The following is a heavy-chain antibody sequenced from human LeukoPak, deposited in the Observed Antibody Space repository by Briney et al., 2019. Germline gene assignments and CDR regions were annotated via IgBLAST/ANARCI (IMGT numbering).Heavy chain of an antibody. J-gene: IGHJ4*02. Sequence: SETLSLTCTVSGGSISSYYWSWIRQPPGKGLEWIGRVYSSGSTNYNPSLQSRVTISIETSKNQISLRLNSVTAADTAMYYCAKSGGYGLIDYWGQGTLVTVSS. CDR1: GGSISSYY. CDR2: VYSSGST. D-gene: IGHD1-26*01. V-gene: IGHV4-4*08. CDR3: AKSGGYGLIDY.